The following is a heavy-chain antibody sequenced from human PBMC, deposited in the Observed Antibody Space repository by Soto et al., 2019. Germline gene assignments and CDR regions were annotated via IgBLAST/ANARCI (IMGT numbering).Heavy chain of an antibody. CDR3: ARNGPKEWLVRVYYYYDMDV. V-gene: IGHV3-23*01. D-gene: IGHD6-19*01. CDR1: GFTFTNYA. J-gene: IGHJ6*02. Sequence: GGTLRLSCAASGFTFTNYAMSWVRQSPEKGLERVSAISGSGGSTYYADSVKGRFTISRDNSKNTLYLQMNSLRAEDTAVYYCARNGPKEWLVRVYYYYDMDVWGQGTTVTVSS. CDR2: ISGSGGST.